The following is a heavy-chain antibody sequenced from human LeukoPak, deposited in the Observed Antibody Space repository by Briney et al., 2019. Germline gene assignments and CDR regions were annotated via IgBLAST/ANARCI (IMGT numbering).Heavy chain of an antibody. CDR2: MKQSGTP. D-gene: IGHD3-10*01. CDR1: GGSFSAFH. CDR3: ASRPFLYGFRTYFDN. V-gene: IGHV4-34*01. Sequence: SETLSLTCAVYGGSFSAFHWNWIRQSPAKGLEWLGEMKQSGTPRYNPSLQSRVTISVDKSKNQFSLNVRSVTAADTAAYYCASRPFLYGFRTYFDNWAQGTLVTVPA. J-gene: IGHJ4*02.